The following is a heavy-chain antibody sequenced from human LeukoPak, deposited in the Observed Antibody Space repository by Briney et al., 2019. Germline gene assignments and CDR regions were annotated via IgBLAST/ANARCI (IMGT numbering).Heavy chain of an antibody. Sequence: GGSLRLSCAASGFTFSSYAMTWVRQAPGKGLEWVSVIGRYGGDIHYADSVEGRFTISRDNSKNTLYLQMNSLRVEDTAIYYCAKYPPPTTVVRPFLDSWARETLAPV. J-gene: IGHJ5*01. CDR3: AKYPPPTTVVRPFLDS. V-gene: IGHV3-23*01. CDR2: IGRYGGDI. D-gene: IGHD4-23*01. CDR1: GFTFSSYA.